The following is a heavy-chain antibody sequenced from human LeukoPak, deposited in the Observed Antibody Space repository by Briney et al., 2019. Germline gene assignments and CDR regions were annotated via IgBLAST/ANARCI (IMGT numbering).Heavy chain of an antibody. J-gene: IGHJ6*03. Sequence: GGSLRLSCAASGFTFSNAWMSWVRQAPGKGLEWVSTISGSGDRTYYADSVKGRFTISRDNSKNTLYLQMNSLRAEDTTVYYCAKTFQWYYMDVWGKGTTVTISS. D-gene: IGHD2-8*01. V-gene: IGHV3-23*01. CDR1: GFTFSNAW. CDR2: ISGSGDRT. CDR3: AKTFQWYYMDV.